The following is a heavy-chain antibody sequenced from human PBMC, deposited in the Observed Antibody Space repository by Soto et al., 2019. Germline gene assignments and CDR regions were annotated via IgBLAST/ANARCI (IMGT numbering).Heavy chain of an antibody. Sequence: ASVKVSCKASGYTFTSYGISWVRQAPGQGPEWMGWISAYNGNTNYAQKLQGRVTMTTDTSTSTAYVELRSLRSDDTAVYYCARSSFPVYYYYYYGMDVWGQGTTVTV. J-gene: IGHJ6*02. CDR3: ARSSFPVYYYYYYGMDV. CDR1: GYTFTSYG. CDR2: ISAYNGNT. V-gene: IGHV1-18*04. D-gene: IGHD6-13*01.